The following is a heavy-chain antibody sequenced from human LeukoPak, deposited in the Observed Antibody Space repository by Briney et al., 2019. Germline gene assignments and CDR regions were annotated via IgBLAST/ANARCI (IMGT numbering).Heavy chain of an antibody. Sequence: PSETLSLTCTVSGYSISSGYYWGWIRQPPGKGLEWIGSIYHSGSTYYNPSLKSRVTISVDTSKNQFSLKLSSVTAADTAVYYCARVESGYYDSFDIWGQGTMVIVSS. V-gene: IGHV4-38-2*02. CDR2: IYHSGST. CDR1: GYSISSGYY. CDR3: ARVESGYYDSFDI. J-gene: IGHJ3*02. D-gene: IGHD3-22*01.